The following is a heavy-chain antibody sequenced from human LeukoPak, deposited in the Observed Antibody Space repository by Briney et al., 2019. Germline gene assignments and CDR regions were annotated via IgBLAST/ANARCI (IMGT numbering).Heavy chain of an antibody. CDR2: IRSKANNYAT. V-gene: IGHV3-73*01. CDR1: GFTFSGST. CDR3: TSSPIDY. Sequence: QAGGSLRLSCAASGFTFSGSTMHWVRQASGKGLEWVGRIRSKANNYATAYAASVKGRFTISRDDSKNTTYLQMNSLKTEDTAVYYCTSSPIDYWGQGTLVTVSS. J-gene: IGHJ4*02.